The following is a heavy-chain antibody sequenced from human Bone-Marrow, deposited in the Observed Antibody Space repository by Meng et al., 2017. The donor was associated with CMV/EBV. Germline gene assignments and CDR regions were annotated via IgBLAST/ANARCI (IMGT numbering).Heavy chain of an antibody. CDR3: ARDRDWIYAASNYYYYYGMDV. Sequence: ASVKVSCKASGYTFTSYYMHWVRQAPGQGLEWMGWINPNSGGTNYAQKFQGRVTMTRDTSISTAYMELSRLRSDDTAVYYCARDRDWIYAASNYYYYYGMDVWGQGPTVTFYS. CDR2: INPNSGGT. D-gene: IGHD2-2*03. V-gene: IGHV1-2*02. CDR1: GYTFTSYY. J-gene: IGHJ6*01.